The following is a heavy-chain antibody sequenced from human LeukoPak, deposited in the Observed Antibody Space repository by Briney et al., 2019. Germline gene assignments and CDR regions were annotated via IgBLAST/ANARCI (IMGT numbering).Heavy chain of an antibody. V-gene: IGHV3-23*01. CDR3: AKDARSGDAFDI. Sequence: GGSLRLSCAASGFTFSSYAMSWVRQAPGKGLEWVSAISASGVSTYYADSVKGRFTISRDNSKNTLYLQMNSLRAEDTAVYYCAKDARSGDAFDIWGQGTMVTVSS. J-gene: IGHJ3*02. CDR1: GFTFSSYA. CDR2: ISASGVST. D-gene: IGHD6-19*01.